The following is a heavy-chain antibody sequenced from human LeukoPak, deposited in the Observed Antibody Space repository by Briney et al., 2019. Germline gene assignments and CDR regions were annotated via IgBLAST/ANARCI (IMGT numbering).Heavy chain of an antibody. J-gene: IGHJ6*02. CDR3: AREGTGYYYYGMDV. Sequence: GGSLRLSCAASGFTFSSYWMSWVRQAPGKGLEWVANIKQDGSEKYYVDSVKGRFTISRDNAKNSLYLQMNSLRAEDTAVYYCAREGTGYYYYGMDVWGQGTTVTVSS. V-gene: IGHV3-7*01. CDR1: GFTFSSYW. CDR2: IKQDGSEK. D-gene: IGHD3/OR15-3a*01.